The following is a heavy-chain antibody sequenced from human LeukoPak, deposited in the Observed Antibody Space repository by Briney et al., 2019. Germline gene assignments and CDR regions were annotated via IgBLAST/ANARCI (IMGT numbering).Heavy chain of an antibody. CDR1: GLTFSSYW. D-gene: IGHD3-9*01. CDR3: ARLLRLRYFDWEPIDY. Sequence: PGGSLRLSCAASGLTFSSYWMHWVRQDPGKGLVWVSHMNGDGSSTSYADSVKGRFTISRDNAKNTLYLQMNSLRAEDTAVYYCARLLRLRYFDWEPIDYWGQGTLVTVSS. J-gene: IGHJ4*02. V-gene: IGHV3-74*01. CDR2: MNGDGSST.